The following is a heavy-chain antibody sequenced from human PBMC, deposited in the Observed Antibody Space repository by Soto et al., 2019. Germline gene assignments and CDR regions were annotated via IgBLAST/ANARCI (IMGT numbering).Heavy chain of an antibody. V-gene: IGHV3-23*01. Sequence: GGLRRLSRAASGFTLVSFGVSWVRQAPGKGLEWVSGISGSGGSTYYADSVKGRFTISRDNSKNTLYLQLNSLRAEDTAVYYCAKDLSVGAASRDAFDVWGQGTMVTVSS. CDR1: GFTLVSFG. CDR2: ISGSGGST. CDR3: AKDLSVGAASRDAFDV. J-gene: IGHJ3*01. D-gene: IGHD1-26*01.